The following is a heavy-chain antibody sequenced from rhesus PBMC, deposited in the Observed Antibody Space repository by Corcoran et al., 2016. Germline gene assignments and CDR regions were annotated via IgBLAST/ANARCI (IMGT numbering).Heavy chain of an antibody. Sequence: QLLLQESGPGLVKPSETLSVTCAVSGGSISSSYWSWIRQAPGKGLDWIGYIYGSGSNTNYNPHLQGRVTLSGDTSKNRLSLKLSSVTAADTAVYYCASAQDIAGSRYFDYWGQGVLVTVSS. CDR2: IYGSGSNT. V-gene: IGHV4-169*02. D-gene: IGHD5-36*01. CDR3: ASAQDIAGSRYFDY. J-gene: IGHJ4*01. CDR1: GGSISSSY.